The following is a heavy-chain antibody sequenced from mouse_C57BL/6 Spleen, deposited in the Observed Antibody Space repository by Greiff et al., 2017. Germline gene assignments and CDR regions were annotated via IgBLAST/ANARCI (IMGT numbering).Heavy chain of an antibody. CDR2: ISNGGGST. CDR3: ARGRYYAMDY. CDR1: GFTFSDYY. Sequence: VQLQESGGGLVQPGGSLKLSCAASGFTFSDYYMYWVRQTPEKRLEWVAYISNGGGSTYYPDTVKGRFTISRDNAKNTLYLQMSRLKSEDTAMYYCARGRYYAMDYWGQGTSVTVSS. V-gene: IGHV5-12*01. J-gene: IGHJ4*01.